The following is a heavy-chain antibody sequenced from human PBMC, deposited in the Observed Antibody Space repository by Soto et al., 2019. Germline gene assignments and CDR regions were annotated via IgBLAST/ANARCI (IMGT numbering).Heavy chain of an antibody. J-gene: IGHJ4*02. Sequence: NPSETLSLTCIVSGDSSSTDYWRWIRQSLGKGLEWIGFIYYGGSTNHNPSLKSRVTISLDTSKNQFSLKLTSVTAADRAVYYCARDKLTGLLDYWGQGALVTVFS. CDR1: GDSSSTDY. V-gene: IGHV4-59*12. CDR2: IYYGGST. CDR3: ARDKLTGLLDY.